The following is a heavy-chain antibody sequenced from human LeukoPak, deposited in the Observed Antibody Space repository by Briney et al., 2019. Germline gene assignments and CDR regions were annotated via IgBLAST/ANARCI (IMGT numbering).Heavy chain of an antibody. CDR3: ARAGHYYDSSGYYPRDY. V-gene: IGHV1-69*04. CDR1: GGTFSSYA. CDR2: IIPILGIA. Sequence: ASVKVSCKASGGTFSSYAISWVRQAPGQGLEWMGRIIPILGIANYAQKFQGRVTITADKSTSTAYMELSSLRSEDTAVYYCARAGHYYDSSGYYPRDYWGQGTLVTVSS. J-gene: IGHJ4*02. D-gene: IGHD3-22*01.